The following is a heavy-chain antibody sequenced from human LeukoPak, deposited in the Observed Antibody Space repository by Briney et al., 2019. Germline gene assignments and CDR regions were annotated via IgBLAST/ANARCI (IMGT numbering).Heavy chain of an antibody. CDR2: INSDGSST. J-gene: IGHJ6*02. CDR3: ASLGYSKGYYYGMDV. CDR1: GFTFSSYW. Sequence: GGSLRLSCAASGFTFSSYWMHWVRQAPGKGLVWVPRINSDGSSTSYADSVKGRFTISRDNAKNTLYLQMNSLRAEDTALYYCASLGYSKGYYYGMDVWGQGTTVTVSS. V-gene: IGHV3-74*01. D-gene: IGHD4-11*01.